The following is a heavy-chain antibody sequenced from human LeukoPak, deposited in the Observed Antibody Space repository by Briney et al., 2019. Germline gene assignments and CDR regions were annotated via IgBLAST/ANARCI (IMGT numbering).Heavy chain of an antibody. V-gene: IGHV3-15*01. J-gene: IGHJ5*02. CDR3: TTDRGYGDYVSAWFDP. CDR1: GFTFSNAW. D-gene: IGHD4-17*01. Sequence: GSLRLSCAASGFTFSNAWMSWVRQAPGKGLEWVGRIKSKTGGGTPDYAAPVKGRFTISRDDSKNTMYLQMNSLKTEDTAVYYCTTDRGYGDYVSAWFDPWGQGALVTVSS. CDR2: IKSKTGGGTP.